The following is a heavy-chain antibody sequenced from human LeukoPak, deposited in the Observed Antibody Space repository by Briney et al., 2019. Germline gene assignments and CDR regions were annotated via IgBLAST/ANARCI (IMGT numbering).Heavy chain of an antibody. CDR3: ARAYSSSWYCLPHFDY. Sequence: SETLSLTCTVSGGSISSSSYYWGWIRQPPGKGLEWIGSIYYSGSTYYNPSLKSRVTISVDTSKNQFSLKLSSVTAADTAVYYCARAYSSSWYCLPHFDYWGQGTLVTVSS. CDR1: GGSISSSSYY. D-gene: IGHD6-13*01. CDR2: IYYSGST. J-gene: IGHJ4*02. V-gene: IGHV4-39*07.